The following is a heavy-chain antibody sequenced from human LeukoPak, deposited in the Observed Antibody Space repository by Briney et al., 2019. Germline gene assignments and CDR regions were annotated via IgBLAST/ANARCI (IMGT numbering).Heavy chain of an antibody. CDR3: ARQRFGELFPWY. Sequence: KSSETLSLTCAVYGGSFSGYYWSWIRQPPGKGLEWIGYIYYSGSTNYNPSLKSRVTISVDTSKNQFSLKLSSVTAADTAVYYCARQRFGELFPWYWGQGTLVTVSS. CDR1: GGSFSGYY. CDR2: IYYSGST. V-gene: IGHV4-59*08. J-gene: IGHJ4*02. D-gene: IGHD3-10*01.